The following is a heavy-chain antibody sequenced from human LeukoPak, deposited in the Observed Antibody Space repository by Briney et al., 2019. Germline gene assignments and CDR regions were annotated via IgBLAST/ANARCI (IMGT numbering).Heavy chain of an antibody. CDR1: GGSISSYY. Sequence: SETLSLTCTVSGGSISSYYWSWIRQPPGKGLEWIGYIYYSGSTNYNPSLKSRVTISVDTSKNQFSLKLSSVTAADTAVYYCARLRWELLSNYYYYGMDVWGQGTTVTVSS. D-gene: IGHD1-26*01. J-gene: IGHJ6*02. CDR3: ARLRWELLSNYYYYGMDV. CDR2: IYYSGST. V-gene: IGHV4-59*08.